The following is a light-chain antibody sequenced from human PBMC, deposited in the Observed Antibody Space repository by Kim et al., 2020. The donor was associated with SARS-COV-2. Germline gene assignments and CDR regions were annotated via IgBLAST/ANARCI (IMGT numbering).Light chain of an antibody. CDR1: QDISNF. V-gene: IGKV1-27*01. CDR2: SAS. J-gene: IGKJ4*01. CDR3: QKYNSAPLT. Sequence: DIQMTHSPSSLSASVGDRVTITCRASQDISNFLAWYQQKPGKVPKLLIYSASSLQSGVRSRFSGSGSGTHFTLTISSLQPEDVGTYYCQKYNSAPLTFGGGTKVEI.